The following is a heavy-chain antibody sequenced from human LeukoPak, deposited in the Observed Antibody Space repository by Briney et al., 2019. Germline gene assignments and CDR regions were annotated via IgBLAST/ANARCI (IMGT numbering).Heavy chain of an antibody. CDR2: ISSSSSYI. CDR1: GFTFSSYS. D-gene: IGHD2-15*01. V-gene: IGHV3-21*05. Sequence: GGSLRRYGAGSGFTFSSYSMKWVRQAQGKGGEGVSYISSSSSYIYYAYSVKGRFTISRDHAKNSPYLQMNSLRAEYTAVYYCARAVVVVAEYYYYGMDVWGQGTTVTVSS. J-gene: IGHJ6*02. CDR3: ARAVVVVAEYYYYGMDV.